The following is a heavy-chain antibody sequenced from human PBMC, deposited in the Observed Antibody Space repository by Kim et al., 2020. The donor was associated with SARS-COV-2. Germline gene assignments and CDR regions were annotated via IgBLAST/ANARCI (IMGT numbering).Heavy chain of an antibody. CDR3: ARGPYIRPPYYFDY. CDR2: IIPILGIA. Sequence: SVKVSCKASGGTFSSYAISWVRQAPGQGLEWMGRIIPILGIANYAQKFQGRVTITADKSTSTAYMELSSLRSEDTAVYYCARGPYIRPPYYFDYWGQGTLVTVSS. V-gene: IGHV1-69*04. CDR1: GGTFSSYA. J-gene: IGHJ4*02. D-gene: IGHD4-4*01.